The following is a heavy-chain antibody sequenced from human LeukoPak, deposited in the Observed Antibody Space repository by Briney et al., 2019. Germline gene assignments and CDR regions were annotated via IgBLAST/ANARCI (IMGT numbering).Heavy chain of an antibody. J-gene: IGHJ4*02. CDR1: GFTFNNAR. D-gene: IGHD4/OR15-4a*01. CDR3: STADYPLYDY. CDR2: IYSKTEGETT. V-gene: IGHV3-15*07. Sequence: GGSLRLSCEASGFTFNNARMNWVRQAPGKGPEWVGRIYSKTEGETTEYAAPVKGRFTISRDDSKNILYLQMNSLKTEDTAVYSCSTADYPLYDYWGQGTLVTVSS.